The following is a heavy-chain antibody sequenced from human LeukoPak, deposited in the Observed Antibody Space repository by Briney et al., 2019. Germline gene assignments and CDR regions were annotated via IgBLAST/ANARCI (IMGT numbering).Heavy chain of an antibody. D-gene: IGHD3-9*01. CDR3: ARDETYYDILTGYPDAFDI. V-gene: IGHV3-21*01. J-gene: IGHJ3*02. CDR2: ISSSSSYI. Sequence: GGSLRLSCAASGFTFSSYSMNWVRQAPGKGLEWVSSISSSSSYIYYADSVKGRFTISRDNAKNSLYLQMNSLRAEDTAVYYCARDETYYDILTGYPDAFDIWGQGTMVTVSS. CDR1: GFTFSSYS.